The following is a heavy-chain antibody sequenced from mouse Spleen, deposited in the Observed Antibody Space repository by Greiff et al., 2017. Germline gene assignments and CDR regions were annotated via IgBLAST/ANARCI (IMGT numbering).Heavy chain of an antibody. D-gene: IGHD1-1*01. CDR3: AREFSTTVAY. J-gene: IGHJ3*01. CDR2: IYPGDGDT. CDR1: GYAFSSSW. V-gene: IGHV1-82*01. Sequence: QVQLKQSGPELVKPGASVKISCKASGYAFSSSWMNWVKQRPGKGLEWIGRIYPGDGDTNYNGKFKGKATLTADKSSSTAYMQLSSLTSEDSAVYFCAREFSTTVAYWGQGTLVTVSA.